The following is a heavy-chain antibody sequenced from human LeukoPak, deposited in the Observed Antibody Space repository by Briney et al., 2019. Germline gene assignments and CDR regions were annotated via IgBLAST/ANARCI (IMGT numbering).Heavy chain of an antibody. CDR2: IKQDGSET. CDR1: GFTFRSYW. CDR3: ARAPLGRYCSGDSCYSSPGAFDF. D-gene: IGHD2-15*01. V-gene: IGHV3-7*01. J-gene: IGHJ3*01. Sequence: PGGSLRLSCAASGFTFRSYWMSWVRQSPGKGLEWVANIKQDGSETYYVDFVKGRFTVSRDNAKNSLYVQMDSLRAEDTAVYYCARAPLGRYCSGDSCYSSPGAFDFWGPGTMVTVSS.